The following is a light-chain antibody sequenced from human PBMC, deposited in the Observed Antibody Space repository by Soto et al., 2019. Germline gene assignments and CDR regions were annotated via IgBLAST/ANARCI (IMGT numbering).Light chain of an antibody. J-gene: IGKJ1*01. CDR2: GAS. V-gene: IGKV3-15*01. CDR1: QSVSSN. Sequence: EIVLTQSPATLSLSPGERATLSCRASQSVSSNLAWYQQKPGQAPRLLIYGASTRATGIPARFSGSGSGTEFTLTISSLQSEDFAVYYCQQYNNWPPTWTFGQGTEVDI. CDR3: QQYNNWPPTWT.